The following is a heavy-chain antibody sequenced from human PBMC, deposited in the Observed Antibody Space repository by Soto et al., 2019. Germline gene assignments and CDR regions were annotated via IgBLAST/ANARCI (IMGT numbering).Heavy chain of an antibody. J-gene: IGHJ6*02. Sequence: PSETLSLTCAVYGGSFSGYYWRWIRQPPGKGLEWIGEINHSGSTNYNPSLKSRVTISVDTSKNQFSLKLSSVTAADTAVYYCARIPYSSSWYVYYYYGMDVWGQGTTVTVSS. V-gene: IGHV4-34*01. D-gene: IGHD6-13*01. CDR2: INHSGST. CDR1: GGSFSGYY. CDR3: ARIPYSSSWYVYYYYGMDV.